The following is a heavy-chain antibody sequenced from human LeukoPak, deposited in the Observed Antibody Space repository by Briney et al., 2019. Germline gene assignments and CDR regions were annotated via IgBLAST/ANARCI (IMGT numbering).Heavy chain of an antibody. D-gene: IGHD1-26*01. CDR2: SNSDGSNT. J-gene: IGHJ3*02. Sequence: PGGSLRLSCVASGFTFSRYWMYWVRQAPGKGLVCVSRSNSDGSNTRYADSVKGRFTISRDNAKNTLYLQMNSLRAEDTAVYYCARDLGATDLVASAFDIWGQGTMVTVSS. CDR3: ARDLGATDLVASAFDI. CDR1: GFTFSRYW. V-gene: IGHV3-74*01.